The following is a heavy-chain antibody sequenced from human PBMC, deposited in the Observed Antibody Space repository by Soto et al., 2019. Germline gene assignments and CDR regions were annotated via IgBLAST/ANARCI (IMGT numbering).Heavy chain of an antibody. V-gene: IGHV1-18*01. J-gene: IGHJ3*02. CDR2: ISAYNGNT. CDR1: GYTFTSYG. Sequence: ASVKVSCKASGYTFTSYGISWVRQAPGQGLEWMGWISAYNGNTNYAQKLQGRVTMTTDTSTSTAYMELRSLRSDDTAVYYCARATIFGVALDAFDIWGQGTMVTVS. CDR3: ARATIFGVALDAFDI. D-gene: IGHD3-3*01.